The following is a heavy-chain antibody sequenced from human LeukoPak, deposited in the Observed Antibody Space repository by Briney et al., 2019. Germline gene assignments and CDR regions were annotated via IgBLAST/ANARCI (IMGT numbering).Heavy chain of an antibody. CDR1: GFTVSNNY. CDR2: IYSGGRT. CDR3: AARIAMAVTISFDY. D-gene: IGHD6-19*01. V-gene: IGHV3-66*01. J-gene: IGHJ4*02. Sequence: GGSLSLSFAASGFTVSNNYMSWVRPPPGKGLEWVSVIYSGGRTYYAHSVRGRYTISRDNSKNTLYLQMNSLRAEDTAVYYCAARIAMAVTISFDYWGQGTLVTVSS.